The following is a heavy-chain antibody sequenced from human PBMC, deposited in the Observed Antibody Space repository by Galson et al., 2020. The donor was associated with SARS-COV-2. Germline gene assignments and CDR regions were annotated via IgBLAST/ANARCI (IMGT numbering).Heavy chain of an antibody. CDR1: GYTFTGYY. CDR3: ARDGTAMVTNGFDI. D-gene: IGHD5-18*01. V-gene: IGHV1-2*02. J-gene: IGHJ3*02. CDR2: NNPNSGGT. Sequence: ASVKVSCKASGYTFTGYYMHWVRQAPGQGLERMGWNNPNSGGTNYAQKFQGRVTMTRDTSISIAYMELSRLRPDDTAVYYCARDGTAMVTNGFDIWGQGTMVTVSS.